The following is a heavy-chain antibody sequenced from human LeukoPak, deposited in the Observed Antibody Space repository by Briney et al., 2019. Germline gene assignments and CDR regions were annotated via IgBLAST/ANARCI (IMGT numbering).Heavy chain of an antibody. CDR1: GFTFSSYW. CDR2: MNEDGSVK. V-gene: IGHV3-7*04. D-gene: IGHD3-16*01. J-gene: IGHJ5*02. CDR3: AVDGGYNRFDP. Sequence: GGPLRLSCAASGFTFSSYWMAWVRQAPGKGLEWVANMNEDGSVKNYVVSVKGRFTVSRDNAKSSLYLQMNSLRAEDTAVYYCAVDGGYNRFDPWGQGTLVTVPS.